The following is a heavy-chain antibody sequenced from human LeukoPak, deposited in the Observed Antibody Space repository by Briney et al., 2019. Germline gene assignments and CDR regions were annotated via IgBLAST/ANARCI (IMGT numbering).Heavy chain of an antibody. CDR1: GGSFSGYY. CDR2: INHSGST. Sequence: SSETLSLTCAVYGGSFSGYYWSWIRHPPGKGLEWIGEINHSGSTNYNPSLKSRVTISVDTSKNQFSLKLSSVTAADTAVYYCARGQFRWFDPWGQGTLVTVSS. CDR3: ARGQFRWFDP. D-gene: IGHD3-10*01. V-gene: IGHV4-34*01. J-gene: IGHJ5*02.